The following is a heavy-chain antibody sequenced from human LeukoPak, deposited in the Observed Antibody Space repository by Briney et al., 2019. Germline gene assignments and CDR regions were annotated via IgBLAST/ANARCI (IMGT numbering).Heavy chain of an antibody. D-gene: IGHD6-13*01. Sequence: ASVKVSCKVSGYTLTELSMHWVRQAPGKGLEWEGGFDPEDGETIYAQKFQGRVTMTEDTSTDTAYMELSSLRSEDTAVYYCATSGYSSSWYLLWGQGTLVTVSS. V-gene: IGHV1-24*01. J-gene: IGHJ4*02. CDR1: GYTLTELS. CDR3: ATSGYSSSWYLL. CDR2: FDPEDGET.